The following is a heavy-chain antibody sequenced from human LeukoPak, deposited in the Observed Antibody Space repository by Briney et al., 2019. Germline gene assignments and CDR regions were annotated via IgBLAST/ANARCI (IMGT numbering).Heavy chain of an antibody. V-gene: IGHV4-34*01. Sequence: SETLSLTCAVYGGSFSGYHWSWIRQPPGKGLEWIGEINHSGSTNYNPSLKSRVTISVDTSKNQFSLKLSSVTAADTAMYYCAIIRVDTAMNWFDPWGQGTLVTVSS. CDR2: INHSGST. CDR3: AIIRVDTAMNWFDP. J-gene: IGHJ5*02. CDR1: GGSFSGYH. D-gene: IGHD5-18*01.